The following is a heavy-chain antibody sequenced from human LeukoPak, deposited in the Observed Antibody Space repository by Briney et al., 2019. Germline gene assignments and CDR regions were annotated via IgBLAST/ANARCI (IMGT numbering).Heavy chain of an antibody. Sequence: EASVKVSCKASGYTFTSYDINWVRQATGQGLEWMGWMNPNSGNTGYAQKFQGRVTMTRNTSISTAYMELSSLRSEDTAVYYCARVDIGHSDLKYYYYYYMDVWGKGTTVTVSS. CDR3: ARVDIGHSDLKYYYYYYMDV. D-gene: IGHD2-2*03. V-gene: IGHV1-8*01. CDR2: MNPNSGNT. CDR1: GYTFTSYD. J-gene: IGHJ6*03.